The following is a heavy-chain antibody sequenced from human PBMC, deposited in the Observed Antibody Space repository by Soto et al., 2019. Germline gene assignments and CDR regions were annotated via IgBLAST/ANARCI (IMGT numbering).Heavy chain of an antibody. V-gene: IGHV4-59*12. Sequence: SETLSLTCTVSGGSISSYYWSWIRQPPGKGLEWIGYIYYSGSTNYNPSLKSRVTISVDTSKNQFSLKLSSVTAADTAVYYCARGRPGIAAAGTYYYYYYYMDVWGKGTTVTVSS. CDR2: IYYSGST. CDR3: ARGRPGIAAAGTYYYYYYYMDV. J-gene: IGHJ6*03. CDR1: GGSISSYY. D-gene: IGHD6-13*01.